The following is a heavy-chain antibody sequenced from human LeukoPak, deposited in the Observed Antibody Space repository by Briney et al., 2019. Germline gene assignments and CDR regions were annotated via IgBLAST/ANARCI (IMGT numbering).Heavy chain of an antibody. V-gene: IGHV3-23*01. J-gene: IGHJ6*03. CDR2: ISGSGGIT. Sequence: GGSLRLSCAASGFTFSRYAMSWVRQAPGKGLEWVSSISGSGGITYHADSLKGRFTISRDNSKNTLFLQMNSLRAEDTAVYYCAKNTISGGHYQYYMDVWGKGTTVTVSS. D-gene: IGHD3-16*02. CDR3: AKNTISGGHYQYYMDV. CDR1: GFTFSRYA.